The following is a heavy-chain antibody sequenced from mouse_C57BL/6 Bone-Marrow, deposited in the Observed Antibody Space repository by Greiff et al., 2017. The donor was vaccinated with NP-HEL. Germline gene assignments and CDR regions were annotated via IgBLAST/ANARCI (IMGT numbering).Heavy chain of an antibody. CDR3: ATHYDGYYAWFAY. D-gene: IGHD2-3*01. V-gene: IGHV5-9*04. J-gene: IGHJ3*01. Sequence: EVQLQESGGGLVKPGGSLKLSCAASGFTFSSYTMSWVRQTPEKRLEWVATISGGGGNTYYPDSVKGRFTISRDNAKNTLYLQMSSLRSEDTAVYYCATHYDGYYAWFAYWGQGTLVTVSA. CDR1: GFTFSSYT. CDR2: ISGGGGNT.